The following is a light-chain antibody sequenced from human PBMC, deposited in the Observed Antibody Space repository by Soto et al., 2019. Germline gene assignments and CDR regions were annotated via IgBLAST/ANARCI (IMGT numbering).Light chain of an antibody. V-gene: IGLV4-60*02. Sequence: QSVLTQSSSASASLGSSVKLTCTLSSGHSRYIIAWHQQQPGKAPRYLMNLEGSGSYNKGSGVPDRFSGSSSGADRYLTSSNLLFADEADYSCWTWDSNTHVVFGGGTTLTVL. CDR1: SGHSRYI. J-gene: IGLJ2*01. CDR3: WTWDSNTHVV. CDR2: LEGSGSY.